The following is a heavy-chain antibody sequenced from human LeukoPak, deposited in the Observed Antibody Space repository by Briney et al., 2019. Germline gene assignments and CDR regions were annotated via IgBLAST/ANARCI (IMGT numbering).Heavy chain of an antibody. Sequence: GGSLRLSCAASGFTFSSYSMNWVRQAPGKGLEWVSSISSSSYIYYADSVKGRFTISRDNAKKTLYLEMNSLRMEDTAIYYCATSRVFDYWGQGTLVTVSS. V-gene: IGHV3-21*01. CDR3: ATSRVFDY. J-gene: IGHJ4*02. CDR2: ISSSSYI. CDR1: GFTFSSYS.